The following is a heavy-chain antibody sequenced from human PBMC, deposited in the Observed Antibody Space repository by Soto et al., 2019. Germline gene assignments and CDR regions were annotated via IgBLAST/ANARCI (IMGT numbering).Heavy chain of an antibody. CDR3: AKGLLDYYAPGWFDP. CDR2: IIPILGIA. D-gene: IGHD3-10*01. J-gene: IGHJ5*02. V-gene: IGHV1-69*02. Sequence: QVQLVQSGAEVKKPGSSVKVSCKASGGTFSSYTISWVRQAPGQGLEWMGRIIPILGIANYAQKFQGRVTITADKSTSTAYMELSSLRSEDTAVYYCAKGLLDYYAPGWFDPWGQGTLVTVSS. CDR1: GGTFSSYT.